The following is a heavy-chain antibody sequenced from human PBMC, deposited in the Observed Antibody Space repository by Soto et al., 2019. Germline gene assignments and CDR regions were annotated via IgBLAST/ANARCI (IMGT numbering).Heavy chain of an antibody. D-gene: IGHD2-15*01. CDR1: GGTFSSYT. V-gene: IGHV1-69*02. Sequence: QVQLVQSGAEVKKPWSSVKVSCKASGGTFSSYTISWVRQAPGQGLEWMGRIIPILGIANYAQKFQGRVTITADKSTSTAYMELSSLRTDDTAVYYCARVVVAATNYWYFDLWGRVTLVTVSS. J-gene: IGHJ2*01. CDR2: IIPILGIA. CDR3: ARVVVAATNYWYFDL.